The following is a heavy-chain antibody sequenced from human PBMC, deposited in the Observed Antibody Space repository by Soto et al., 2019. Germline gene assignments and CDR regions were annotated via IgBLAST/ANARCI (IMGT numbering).Heavy chain of an antibody. CDR2: ISSSSSTI. V-gene: IGHV3-48*01. CDR1: GFTFSSYS. J-gene: IGHJ3*02. Sequence: GGSLRLSCAASGFTFSSYSMNWVRQAPGKGLEWVSYISSSSSTIYYADSVKGRFTISRDNAKNSLYLQMNSLRAEDTAVYYCARDCSGGSCYKEGGDAFDIWGQGTMVTVSS. D-gene: IGHD2-15*01. CDR3: ARDCSGGSCYKEGGDAFDI.